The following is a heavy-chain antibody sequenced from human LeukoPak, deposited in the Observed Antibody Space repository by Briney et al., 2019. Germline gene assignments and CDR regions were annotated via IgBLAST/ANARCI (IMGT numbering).Heavy chain of an antibody. CDR1: GYTFTSYY. D-gene: IGHD3-10*01. V-gene: IGHV1-46*01. CDR2: INPSGGST. J-gene: IGHJ4*02. CDR3: ARALRAALDC. Sequence: ASVKVSCKASGYTFTSYYMHWVRQAPGQGLEWMGIINPSGGSTSYAQKFQGRVTMTRNTSISTAYMELSSLRSEDTAVYYCARALRAALDCWGQGTLVTVSS.